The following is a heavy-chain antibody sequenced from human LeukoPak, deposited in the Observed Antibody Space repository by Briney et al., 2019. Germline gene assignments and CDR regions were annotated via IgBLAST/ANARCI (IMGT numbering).Heavy chain of an antibody. CDR1: GYTFTGYF. D-gene: IGHD5-12*01. CDR3: ATTRVTTTRLDY. CDR2: INPKSGVT. J-gene: IGHJ4*02. V-gene: IGHV1-2*02. Sequence: GASVRVSCKASGYTFTGYFMHWVRQAPGQGLEWMGWINPKSGVTSYVPKGQIRVLLTRDTTISTAYMELTNLRSDDTAVYYCATTRVTTTRLDYWGQGTLVTVSS.